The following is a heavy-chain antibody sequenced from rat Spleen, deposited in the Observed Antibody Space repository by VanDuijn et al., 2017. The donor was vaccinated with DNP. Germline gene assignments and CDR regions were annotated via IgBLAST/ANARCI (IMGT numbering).Heavy chain of an antibody. J-gene: IGHJ4*01. CDR1: GFSLTSYN. CDR2: IWTGGST. D-gene: IGHD5-1*01. CDR3: ARGLNWGGMDA. Sequence: QVQLKESGPGLVQPSQTLSLTCTVSGFSLTSYNVHWVRQPTGKGLEWMGVIWTGGSTDYNSALKSRLSISRDTSKSQVFLKMNSLQTEDIATYYGARGLNWGGMDAWGQGASVTVSS. V-gene: IGHV2-30*01.